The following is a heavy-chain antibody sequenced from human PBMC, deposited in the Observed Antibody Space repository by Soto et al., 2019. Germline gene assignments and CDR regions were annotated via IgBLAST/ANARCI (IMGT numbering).Heavy chain of an antibody. D-gene: IGHD1-26*01. J-gene: IGHJ4*02. CDR2: IKFDGSEK. CDR1: GFPFSSCW. V-gene: IGHV3-7*05. CDR3: ARDLVGATTPGIDY. Sequence: GGSLRLSCAASGFPFSSCWMSWVRQAPGKGLEWVANIKFDGSEKYYVDSVKGRFTISRDNAKNSLYLQMNSLGAEDTAVYYCARDLVGATTPGIDYWGQGTLVTVS.